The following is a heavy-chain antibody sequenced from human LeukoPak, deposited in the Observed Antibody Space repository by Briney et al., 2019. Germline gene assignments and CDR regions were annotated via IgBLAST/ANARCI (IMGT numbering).Heavy chain of an antibody. CDR2: ISGSGGST. CDR3: ARGPTVYGSGSLGAFDI. CDR1: GFTFSGYA. V-gene: IGHV3-23*01. J-gene: IGHJ3*02. D-gene: IGHD3-10*01. Sequence: PGGSLRLSCAASGFTFSGYAMSWVRQAPGKGLEWVSAISGSGGSTYYADSVKGRFTISRDNSKNTLYLQMNSLRAEDTAVYYCARGPTVYGSGSLGAFDIWGQGTMVTVSS.